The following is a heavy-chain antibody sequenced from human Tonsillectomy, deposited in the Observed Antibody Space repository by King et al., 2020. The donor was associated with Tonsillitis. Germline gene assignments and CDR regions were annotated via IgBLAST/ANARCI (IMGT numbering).Heavy chain of an antibody. CDR1: GYNFTNYW. D-gene: IGHD3-22*01. Sequence: QPVQSGAEVKKPGESLKISCKASGYNFTNYWIGWVRQMPGKGLEWMGIIYPGDSDTRYSPSFQGQVTISADKSISTTYLQWSSLKASDTAMYYCARGFRLSDSSVYSHWGQGTLVTVSS. J-gene: IGHJ4*02. CDR2: IYPGDSDT. CDR3: ARGFRLSDSSVYSH. V-gene: IGHV5-51*01.